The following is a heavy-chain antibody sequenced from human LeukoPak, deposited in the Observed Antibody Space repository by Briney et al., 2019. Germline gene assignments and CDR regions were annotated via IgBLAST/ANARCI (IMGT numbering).Heavy chain of an antibody. J-gene: IGHJ4*02. CDR2: INHSGST. CDR3: ARGRSSWYPDY. CDR1: GGSFSGYY. V-gene: IGHV4-34*01. D-gene: IGHD6-13*01. Sequence: SETLSLTCAVSGGSFSGYYWSWIRQPPGKGLEWIGEINHSGSTNYNPSLKSRVTISVDTSKNQFSLKLSSVTAADTAVYYCARGRSSWYPDYWGQGTLVTVSS.